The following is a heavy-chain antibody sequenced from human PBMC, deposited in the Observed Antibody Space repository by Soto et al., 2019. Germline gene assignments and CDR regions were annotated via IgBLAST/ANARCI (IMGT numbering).Heavy chain of an antibody. Sequence: VQLQESGPGLVRPSETLSLTCTVSGGSISTDYWSWIRQPPGKGLEWVSAISGSGGSTYYADSVKGRFTISRDNSKNTLYLQMNSLRAEDTAVYYCAKEQVPAAIHGGLYYWGQGTLVTVSS. CDR2: ISGSGGST. J-gene: IGHJ4*02. D-gene: IGHD2-2*02. V-gene: IGHV3-23*01. CDR3: AKEQVPAAIHGGLYY. CDR1: GGSISTDY.